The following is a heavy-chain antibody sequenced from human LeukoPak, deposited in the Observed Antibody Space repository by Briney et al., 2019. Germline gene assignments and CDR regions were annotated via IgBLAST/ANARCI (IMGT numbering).Heavy chain of an antibody. CDR2: IYYSGST. Sequence: SETLAHTCRVSGGSSSSYYWSGIRQPPGKGLEWIGYIYYSGSTNYNPSLKSRVTISVDTSKNQFSLKLSSVTAADTAVYYCASSIAVGAAYYFDYWGQGTLVTVSS. V-gene: IGHV4-59*08. CDR1: GGSSSSYY. CDR3: ASSIAVGAAYYFDY. J-gene: IGHJ4*02. D-gene: IGHD6-19*01.